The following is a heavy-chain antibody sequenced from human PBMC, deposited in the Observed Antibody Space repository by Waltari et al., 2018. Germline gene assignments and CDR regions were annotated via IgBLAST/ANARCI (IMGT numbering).Heavy chain of an antibody. J-gene: IGHJ4*02. Sequence: QVQLQESGPGLVKPSETLSLTCAVSGYSISSGYSWGWIRQPPGKGLEWIGSIYHSGSTYYNPSLKSRVTISVDTSKNQFSLKLSSVTAADTAVYYCAREDSSGWSDYWGQGTLVTVSS. D-gene: IGHD6-19*01. CDR2: IYHSGST. CDR3: AREDSSGWSDY. V-gene: IGHV4-38-2*02. CDR1: GYSISSGYS.